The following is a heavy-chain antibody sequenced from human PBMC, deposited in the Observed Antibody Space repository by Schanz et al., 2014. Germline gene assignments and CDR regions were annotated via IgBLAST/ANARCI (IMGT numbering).Heavy chain of an antibody. CDR2: TSTDGTKT. CDR3: TRDRGALINHNDALDL. Sequence: VPLVESGGGVVQPWTSLRLSCAASGFTFRGHAMHWVRQAPGQGLEKVAVTSTDGTKTYYAASVRGRFTISRDNSKNTVYLQMNSLRSEDTAVYYCTRDRGALINHNDALDLWGQGTMVSVSS. J-gene: IGHJ3*01. D-gene: IGHD3-16*01. CDR1: GFTFRGHA. V-gene: IGHV3-30*04.